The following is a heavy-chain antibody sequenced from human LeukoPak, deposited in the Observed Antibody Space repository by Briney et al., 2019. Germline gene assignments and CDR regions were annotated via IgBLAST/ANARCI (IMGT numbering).Heavy chain of an antibody. CDR3: ARDGSAGFFDY. Sequence: PSETLSLTCTVSGGSISSYYWSWIRQPPGKGLEYIGYIYYTGSTNYNPSLRSRITISLDTSKNQFSLKLSSVTTADTAFYYCARDGSAGFFDYWGQGTLVTVSS. CDR2: IYYTGST. V-gene: IGHV4-59*01. CDR1: GGSISSYY. D-gene: IGHD2-15*01. J-gene: IGHJ4*02.